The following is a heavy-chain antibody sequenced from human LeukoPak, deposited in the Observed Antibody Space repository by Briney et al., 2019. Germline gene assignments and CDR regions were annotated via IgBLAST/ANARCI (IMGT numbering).Heavy chain of an antibody. CDR3: AELGITMIGGV. CDR1: GFTFSSYS. J-gene: IGHJ6*04. Sequence: PGESLRLSCTASGFTFSSYSMNWVRQAPGKGLEWVSSITTSSIYIYYADSVKGRFTVSRDNAKNSLYLQMNSLRAEDTAVYYCAELGITMIGGVWGKGTTVTISS. CDR2: ITTSSIYI. D-gene: IGHD3-10*02. V-gene: IGHV3-21*01.